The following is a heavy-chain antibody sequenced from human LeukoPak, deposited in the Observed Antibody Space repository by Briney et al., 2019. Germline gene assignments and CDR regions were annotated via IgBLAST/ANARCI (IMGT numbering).Heavy chain of an antibody. CDR1: GGSISSYY. J-gene: IGHJ2*01. CDR3: ARGVGATYDL. Sequence: PSETLSLTCTVSGGSISSYYWSWIRQPPGKGLEWIGYTYYSGSTNYNPSLKSRVTISVDTSKNQFSLKLSSVTAADTAVYYRARGVGATYDLWGRGTLVTVSS. CDR2: TYYSGST. D-gene: IGHD1-26*01. V-gene: IGHV4-59*01.